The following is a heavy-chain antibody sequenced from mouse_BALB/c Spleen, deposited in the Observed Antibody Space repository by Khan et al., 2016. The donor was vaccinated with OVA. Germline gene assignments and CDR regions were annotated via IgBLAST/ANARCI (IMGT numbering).Heavy chain of an antibody. V-gene: IGHV9-4*02. CDR3: ARGGAAYYRNDGGAMDY. CDR2: INTHSGVP. CDR1: GYTFTNAG. D-gene: IGHD2-14*01. Sequence: QIQLVQSGPELKKPGETVRISCKASGYTFTNAGMQWVQKMPGKGLKWIGWINTHSGVPKYAEDFKGRFAFSLDTSASTVYLQITNLKNEDTATYFCARGGAAYYRNDGGAMDYWGQGTSGTVSS. J-gene: IGHJ4*01.